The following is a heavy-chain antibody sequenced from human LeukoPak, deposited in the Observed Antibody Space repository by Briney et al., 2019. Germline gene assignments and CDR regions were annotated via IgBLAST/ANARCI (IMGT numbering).Heavy chain of an antibody. CDR1: GFTFSDYY. CDR3: ARVRSVLRYFDWLPDYFDY. J-gene: IGHJ4*02. D-gene: IGHD3-9*01. Sequence: GGSLRLSCAASGFTFSDYYMSWIRQAPGKGLEWASYISSSGSTIYYADSVKGRFTISRDNAKNSLYLQMNSLRAEDTAVYYCARVRSVLRYFDWLPDYFDYWGQGTLVTVSS. CDR2: ISSSGSTI. V-gene: IGHV3-11*04.